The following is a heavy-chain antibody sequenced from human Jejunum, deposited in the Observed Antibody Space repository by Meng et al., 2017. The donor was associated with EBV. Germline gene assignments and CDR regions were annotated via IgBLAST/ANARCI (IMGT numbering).Heavy chain of an antibody. Sequence: QVQLQESGPGLVKPSETLSLTCAVSGGSFSSGSYYWSWIRQPPGKGLEWIGFVSDYGSTKYNSSLKSRITITADTSNNQFSLKLTSVTPADTAIYYCARDFSSGYFAYWGQGTLVTVSS. CDR3: ARDFSSGYFAY. D-gene: IGHD3-22*01. V-gene: IGHV4-61*01. CDR1: GGSFSSGSYY. CDR2: VSDYGST. J-gene: IGHJ4*02.